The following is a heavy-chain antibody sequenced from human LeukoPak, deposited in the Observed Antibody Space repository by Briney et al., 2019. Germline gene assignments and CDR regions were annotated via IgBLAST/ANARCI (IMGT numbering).Heavy chain of an antibody. Sequence: GGSLRLSCAASGFTFSNYWMGWVRQAPGKGLEWVANMRQDGSAKYYVDSVKGRFTISRDNAENSLYLQMNSLRAEDTAVYYCVRDTDCSSAPGPSKINSWGQGTLVSVSS. D-gene: IGHD5/OR15-5a*01. CDR3: VRDTDCSSAPGPSKINS. CDR2: MRQDGSAK. V-gene: IGHV3-7*01. CDR1: GFTFSNYW. J-gene: IGHJ4*02.